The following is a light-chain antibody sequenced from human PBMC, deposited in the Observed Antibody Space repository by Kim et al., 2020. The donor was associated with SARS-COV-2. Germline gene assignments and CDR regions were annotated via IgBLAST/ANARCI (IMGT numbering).Light chain of an antibody. CDR1: QSVSSSY. Sequence: EIVLTQSPGTLSLSPGERATLSCRASQSVSSSYLAWYQQKPGQAPRLLIYGASSRATGIPDRFSGSGSGTDFTLTISRLEPEDFAVYYCQQCGSARWTFGPGAKVYIK. J-gene: IGKJ1*01. V-gene: IGKV3-20*01. CDR3: QQCGSARWT. CDR2: GAS.